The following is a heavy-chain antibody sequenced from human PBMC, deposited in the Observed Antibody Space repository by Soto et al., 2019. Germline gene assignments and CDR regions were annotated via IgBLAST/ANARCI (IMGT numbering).Heavy chain of an antibody. J-gene: IGHJ3*02. D-gene: IGHD3-3*01. V-gene: IGHV3-15*01. Sequence: GGSLRLSCAASGFIFSNAWMSWVRQAPGKGLEWVGRIKSKTDGGTTDYAAPVKGRFTISRDDSKNTLYLQMNSLKTEDTAVYYCTTLLEGGTFDIWGQGTMVTVSS. CDR1: GFIFSNAW. CDR2: IKSKTDGGTT. CDR3: TTLLEGGTFDI.